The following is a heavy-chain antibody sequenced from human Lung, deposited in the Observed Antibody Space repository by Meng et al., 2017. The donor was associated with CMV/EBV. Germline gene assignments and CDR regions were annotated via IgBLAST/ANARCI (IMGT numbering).Heavy chain of an antibody. CDR1: GYTFSDYY. CDR3: ARDRLVGATEGLDY. V-gene: IGHV1-2*02. J-gene: IGHJ4*02. CDR2: INPNTGGT. D-gene: IGHD1-26*01. Sequence: QVQLVQSGAEVKKPXXXXXXXCKTSGYTFSDYYINWVRQAPGQGLEWMGWINPNTGGTNYAQKFQGRVTMSRDTSISTFYMYLSRLRSDDTALYYCARDRLVGATEGLDYWGQGTLGTVSS.